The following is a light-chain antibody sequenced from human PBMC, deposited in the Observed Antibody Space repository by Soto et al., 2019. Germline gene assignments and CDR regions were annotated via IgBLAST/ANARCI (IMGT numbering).Light chain of an antibody. V-gene: IGKV3-20*01. CDR1: QTVRNNY. CDR2: DAS. J-gene: IGKJ5*01. CDR3: QQYGYSPIT. Sequence: EVVLTQSPGTLSLSPLEIAAPSFMASQTVRNNYLAWYQQKPGQAPRLLIYDASSRATGIPDRFSGGGSGTDFTLTISRLEPEDFAVYYCQQYGYSPITFGQGTRLEI.